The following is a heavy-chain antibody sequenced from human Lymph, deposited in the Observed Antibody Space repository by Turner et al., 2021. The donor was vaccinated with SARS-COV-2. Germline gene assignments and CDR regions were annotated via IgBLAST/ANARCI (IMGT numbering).Heavy chain of an antibody. V-gene: IGHV4-39*01. J-gene: IGHJ6*02. Sequence: QLQLQESGPGLVKPSETLSLTCTVSGGSISSSSYYWGWIRQPPGKGLEWIGRIYYSGSTYYNPSLKSRVTISVDTSKNQFSLKLSSVTAADTAVYYCARQRLTRYGMDVWGQGTTVIVSS. D-gene: IGHD2-21*02. CDR1: GGSISSSSYY. CDR3: ARQRLTRYGMDV. CDR2: IYYSGST.